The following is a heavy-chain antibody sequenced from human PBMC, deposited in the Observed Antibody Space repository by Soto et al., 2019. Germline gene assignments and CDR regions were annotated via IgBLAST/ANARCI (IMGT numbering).Heavy chain of an antibody. CDR1: GFTFSEYY. CDR2: ITASGSAI. CDR3: ARGMYYESGGFDRGSDY. D-gene: IGHD3-22*01. J-gene: IGHJ4*02. V-gene: IGHV3-11*01. Sequence: QVQLVESGGGLVKPGGSLRLSCAASGFTFSEYYMSWIRQAPGKGLEWVSCITASGSAIYYADSVKGRFTISRDNAKRSVFLQMNSMRAEDTAVYYCARGMYYESGGFDRGSDYWGQVTLVSVSS.